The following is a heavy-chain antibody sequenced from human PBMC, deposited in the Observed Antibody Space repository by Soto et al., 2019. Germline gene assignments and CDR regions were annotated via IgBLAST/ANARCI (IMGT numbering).Heavy chain of an antibody. CDR2: IKSKTDGGTT. J-gene: IGHJ1*01. V-gene: IGHV3-15*01. Sequence: GGSLRLSCAASGFTFSNAWMSWVRQAPGKGLEWVGRIKSKTDGGTTDYAAPVKGRFTISRDDSKNTLYLQMNSLKTEDTAVYYCTTSREYNWNYEYFQHWGQGTLVTVSS. CDR3: TTSREYNWNYEYFQH. CDR1: GFTFSNAW. D-gene: IGHD1-7*01.